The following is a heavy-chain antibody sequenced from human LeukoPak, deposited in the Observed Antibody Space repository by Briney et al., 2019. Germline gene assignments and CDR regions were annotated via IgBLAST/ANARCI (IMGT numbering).Heavy chain of an antibody. V-gene: IGHV4-4*09. CDR2: IYTSGST. J-gene: IGHJ5*02. D-gene: IGHD2-2*01. Sequence: SETLSLTCTVSGGSISSYYWSWIRQPPGKGLEWIGYIYTSGSTNYNPSLKSRVTISVDTSKNQFSLKLSSVTAADTAVYYCARGSVSSHNWFDPWGQGTLVTVSS. CDR1: GGSISSYY. CDR3: ARGSVSSHNWFDP.